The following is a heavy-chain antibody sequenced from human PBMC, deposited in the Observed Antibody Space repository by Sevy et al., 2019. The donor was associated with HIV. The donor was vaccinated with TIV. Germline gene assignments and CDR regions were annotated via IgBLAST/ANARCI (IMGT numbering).Heavy chain of an antibody. CDR2: IKKDGSET. J-gene: IGHJ5*01. V-gene: IGHV3-7*04. Sequence: GGSLRLSCAASGFTFSEFWMTWVRQPPGKGLQWLANIKKDGSETHYVDSVKGRFTISRDNARNSLYLQLDSLRAEDTAVYYCARAISTGWYPNWFDSWGLGTLVTVSS. D-gene: IGHD6-19*01. CDR3: ARAISTGWYPNWFDS. CDR1: GFTFSEFW.